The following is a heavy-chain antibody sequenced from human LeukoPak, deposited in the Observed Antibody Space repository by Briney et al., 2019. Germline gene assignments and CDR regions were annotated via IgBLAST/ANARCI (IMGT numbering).Heavy chain of an antibody. D-gene: IGHD6-6*01. CDR1: GFTFSSYS. CDR2: ISSSSSTI. J-gene: IGHJ4*02. V-gene: IGHV3-48*01. Sequence: PGGSLRLSCAASGFTFSSYSMNWVRQAQGKGLEWVSYISSSSSTIFYADSVKGRFTISRDNAKNSLYLQMNSLRAEDTAVYYCARYSSSPGRINWGQGTLVTVSS. CDR3: ARYSSSPGRIN.